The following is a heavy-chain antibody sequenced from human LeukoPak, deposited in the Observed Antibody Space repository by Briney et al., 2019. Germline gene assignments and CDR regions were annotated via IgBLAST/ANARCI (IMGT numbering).Heavy chain of an antibody. V-gene: IGHV3-74*01. Sequence: GGSLRLSCAASGFTFSNHWMHWVRQAPGKGLMWVSRINRGGSRTDYADSVKGRFTISRDDAKNTLYLQLNSLRAEDTAVYFCARGGGLDVWGQGATVTVSS. J-gene: IGHJ6*02. CDR1: GFTFSNHW. CDR3: ARGGGLDV. CDR2: INRGGSRT. D-gene: IGHD3-16*01.